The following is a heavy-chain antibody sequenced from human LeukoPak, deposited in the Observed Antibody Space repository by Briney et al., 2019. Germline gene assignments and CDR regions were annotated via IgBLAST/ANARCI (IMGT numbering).Heavy chain of an antibody. V-gene: IGHV1-2*02. J-gene: IGHJ4*02. CDR2: INPNSGGT. CDR1: GYTFTGYY. CDR3: ARDLIVVVPAAAFGY. Sequence: AASVKVSCKASGYTFTGYYMHWVRQAPGQGLEWMGWINPNSGGTNYAQKFQGRVTMTRGTSISTAYMELSRLRSDDSAVYYCARDLIVVVPAAAFGYWGQGTLVTVSS. D-gene: IGHD2-2*01.